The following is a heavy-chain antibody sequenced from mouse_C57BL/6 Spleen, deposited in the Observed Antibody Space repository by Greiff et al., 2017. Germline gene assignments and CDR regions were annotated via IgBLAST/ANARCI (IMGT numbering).Heavy chain of an antibody. CDR2: IYPGDGDT. D-gene: IGHD1-1*01. J-gene: IGHJ2*01. CDR3: ARSGYYGSSSNFDY. Sequence: VQLQQSGPELVKPGASVKISCKASGYAFSSSWMNWVKQRPGKGLEWIGRIYPGDGDTNYNGKFKGKATLTADKSSSTAYMQLSSLTSEDSAVYFCARSGYYGSSSNFDYWGQGTTLTVSS. V-gene: IGHV1-82*01. CDR1: GYAFSSSW.